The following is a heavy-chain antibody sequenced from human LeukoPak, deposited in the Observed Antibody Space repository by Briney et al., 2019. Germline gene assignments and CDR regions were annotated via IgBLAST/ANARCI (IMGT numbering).Heavy chain of an antibody. J-gene: IGHJ3*02. D-gene: IGHD6-13*01. Sequence: GGSLRLSCAASGFTFSSYGMHWVRQAPGKGLEWVAVIWYDGSNKYYADSVKGRFTIPRDNSKNTLYLQMDSLRAEDTAVYYCARIVYEQQLVDVAFDIWGQGTMVTVSS. CDR3: ARIVYEQQLVDVAFDI. CDR1: GFTFSSYG. CDR2: IWYDGSNK. V-gene: IGHV3-33*01.